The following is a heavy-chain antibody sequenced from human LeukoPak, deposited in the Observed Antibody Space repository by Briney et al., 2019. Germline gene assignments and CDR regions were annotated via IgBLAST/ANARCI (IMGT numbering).Heavy chain of an antibody. V-gene: IGHV3-30*02. CDR3: AKDGTVTIPAHIGY. Sequence: GGSLRLSCAASGFTFSSYGIHWVRQAPGKGLEWVAFIRFDGSKTYYVDSVKGRFTISRDNSKNTLYLQMNSLRAEDTAVYYCAKDGTVTIPAHIGYWGQGTLVTVSS. D-gene: IGHD4-17*01. J-gene: IGHJ4*02. CDR2: IRFDGSKT. CDR1: GFTFSSYG.